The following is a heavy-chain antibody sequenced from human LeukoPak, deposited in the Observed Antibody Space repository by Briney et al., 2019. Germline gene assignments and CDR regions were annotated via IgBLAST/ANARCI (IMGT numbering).Heavy chain of an antibody. CDR2: INPNSGST. CDR3: ARGRGGFYYYYMDV. V-gene: IGHV1-2*02. CDR1: GYTFTGYY. J-gene: IGHJ6*03. Sequence: ASVKVSCKASGYTFTGYYMHWVRQAPGQGLEWMGWINPNSGSTNCAQKFQGRVTMTRDTSISTAYMELSRLRSDDTAVYYCARGRGGFYYYYMDVWGKGTTVTVSS.